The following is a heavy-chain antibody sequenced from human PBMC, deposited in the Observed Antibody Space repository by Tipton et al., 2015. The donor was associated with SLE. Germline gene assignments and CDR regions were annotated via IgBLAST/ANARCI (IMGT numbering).Heavy chain of an antibody. CDR3: ARGIFDY. CDR2: FKSNADGGTT. J-gene: IGHJ4*02. CDR1: GFTFSDAW. Sequence: SLRLSCAASGFTFSDAWMNWVRQAPGKGLEWVGRFKSNADGGTTDFAPPVKGRFSMSRDDSQNTLFLLMNSLKAEDTAVYYCARGIFDYWGQGTLVTVSS. V-gene: IGHV3-15*01.